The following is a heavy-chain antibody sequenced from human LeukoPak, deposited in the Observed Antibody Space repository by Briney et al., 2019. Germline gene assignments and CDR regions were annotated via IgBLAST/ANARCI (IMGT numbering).Heavy chain of an antibody. CDR2: IRYDGSNK. Sequence: GGSLRLSCAASGFTFSSYGMHWVRQAPGKGLEWVAFIRYDGSNKYYADSVKGRFTISRDNSKNTLYLQMNSLRAEDTAVYYCAKDVSSSYAFDIWGQGTMVTVSS. CDR1: GFTFSSYG. V-gene: IGHV3-30*02. J-gene: IGHJ3*02. D-gene: IGHD6-6*01. CDR3: AKDVSSSYAFDI.